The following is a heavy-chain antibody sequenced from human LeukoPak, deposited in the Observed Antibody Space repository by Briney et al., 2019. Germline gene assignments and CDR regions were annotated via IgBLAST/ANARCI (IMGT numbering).Heavy chain of an antibody. D-gene: IGHD3-3*01. CDR1: GGSFSGYY. Sequence: SETLSLTCAVYGGSFSGYYWSWIRQPPGKGLEWIGEINHSGSTNYNPSLKSRVTISVDTSKNQFSLKLSSVTAEDTAVYYCARDGSDFWSSHYYYYGMDVWGQGTTVTVSS. V-gene: IGHV4-34*01. CDR2: INHSGST. CDR3: ARDGSDFWSSHYYYYGMDV. J-gene: IGHJ6*02.